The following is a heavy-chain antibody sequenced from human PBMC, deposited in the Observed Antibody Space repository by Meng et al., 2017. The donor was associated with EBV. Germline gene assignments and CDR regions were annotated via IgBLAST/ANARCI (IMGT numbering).Heavy chain of an antibody. D-gene: IGHD3-3*01. CDR2: FYYSGNS. J-gene: IGHJ5*02. Sequence: QLQLYQSGPGLVKPSENLSLTCTVAGDSISSRSYYWGWIRQSPGKGLVWIGNFYYSGNSYYNPSLKSRVTISVDTSKNQFYLKLISVTAADTAVYFCARVSFYDYWSGYSFNWFDTWGQGTLVTVSS. CDR3: ARVSFYDYWSGYSFNWFDT. CDR1: GDSISSRSYY. V-gene: IGHV4-39*01.